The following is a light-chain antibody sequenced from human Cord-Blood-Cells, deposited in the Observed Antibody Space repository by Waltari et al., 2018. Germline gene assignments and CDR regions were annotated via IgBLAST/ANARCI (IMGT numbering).Light chain of an antibody. Sequence: DIQMTQSPSTLSVSVGDRVNITCRASQSISSWLAWYQQKPGKAPKLLIYKASSLESGVPSRFSGSGSGTEFTLTISSLQPDDFATYYCQQYNSQYTFGQGTKLEIK. CDR1: QSISSW. CDR3: QQYNSQYT. CDR2: KAS. J-gene: IGKJ2*01. V-gene: IGKV1-5*03.